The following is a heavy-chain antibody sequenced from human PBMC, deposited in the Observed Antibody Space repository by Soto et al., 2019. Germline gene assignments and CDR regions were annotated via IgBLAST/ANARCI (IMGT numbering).Heavy chain of an antibody. CDR3: ASGRLGGSDYHFDF. CDR1: GFSFSDYY. CDR2: ISSSGATI. Sequence: QVQLVESGGGLAKPGGSLRLSCAASGFSFSDYYMSWIRQAPGKGLEWISYISSSGATIYYADSVKGRFTISRDNAKRSLYLQMSSLRAEDTAVYYCASGRLGGSDYHFDFWGQGILVTVSS. V-gene: IGHV3-11*01. J-gene: IGHJ4*02. D-gene: IGHD3-22*01.